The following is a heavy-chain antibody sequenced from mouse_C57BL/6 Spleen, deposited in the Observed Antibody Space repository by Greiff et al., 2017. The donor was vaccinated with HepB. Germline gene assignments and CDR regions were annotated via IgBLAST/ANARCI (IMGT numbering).Heavy chain of an antibody. CDR2: ISYDGSN. V-gene: IGHV3-6*01. Sequence: VQLKESGPGLVKPSQSLSLTCSVTGYSITSGYYWNWIRQFPGNKLEWMGYISYDGSNNYNPSLKNRISITRDTSKNQFFLKLNSVTTEDTATYYCARERVYGYDGFAYWGQGTLVTVSA. CDR3: ARERVYGYDGFAY. D-gene: IGHD2-2*01. CDR1: GYSITSGYY. J-gene: IGHJ3*01.